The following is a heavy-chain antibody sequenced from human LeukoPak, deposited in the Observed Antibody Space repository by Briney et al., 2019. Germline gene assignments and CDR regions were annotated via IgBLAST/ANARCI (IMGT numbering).Heavy chain of an antibody. D-gene: IGHD2-15*01. J-gene: IGHJ5*02. V-gene: IGHV1-69*13. CDR2: IIPIFGTA. CDR1: GGTFSSYA. CDR3: VGSIPGGYRSGGNCYGWFDP. Sequence: SVKVSCKASGGTFSSYAINWVRQAPGQGLEWMGGIIPIFGTANYAQKFQGRVTITADESTSTAHMELSSLRSEDTAVYYCVGSIPGGYRSGGNCYGWFDPWGQGTLVTVSS.